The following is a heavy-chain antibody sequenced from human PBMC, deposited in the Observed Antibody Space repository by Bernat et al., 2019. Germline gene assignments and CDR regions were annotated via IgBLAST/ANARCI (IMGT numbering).Heavy chain of an antibody. J-gene: IGHJ5*02. CDR2: IYSDGST. CDR1: GFTFSNYA. Sequence: VQVVESGGGVVQPGRSLRLSCLASGFTFSNYAMHWVRQAPGKGLEWVSTIYSDGSTYYADSVKGRFVSSRDNSKNTLFLHMSRLRADDMALYYCARQDDFWSGFVVWGQGTLVTVSS. CDR3: ARQDDFWSGFVV. D-gene: IGHD3-3*01. V-gene: IGHV3-66*04.